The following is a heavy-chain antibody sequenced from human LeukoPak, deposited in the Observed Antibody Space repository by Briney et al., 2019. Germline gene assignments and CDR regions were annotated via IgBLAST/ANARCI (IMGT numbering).Heavy chain of an antibody. D-gene: IGHD4-17*01. J-gene: IGHJ6*03. CDR2: ILYTGTT. CDR3: ARHAGDGDYYYYYYYTDV. CDR1: GASISSYY. V-gene: IGHV4-59*08. Sequence: SETLSLTCTVSGASISSYYWSWIRRPPGKGLEWIAYILYTGTTNYNPSLKSRVTISVDTSKNQFSLKLGSVTAADTAVYYCARHAGDGDYYYYYYYTDVWGKGTTVTVSS.